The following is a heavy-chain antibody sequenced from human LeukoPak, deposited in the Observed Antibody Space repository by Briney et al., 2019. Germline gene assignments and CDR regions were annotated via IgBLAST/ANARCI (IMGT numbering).Heavy chain of an antibody. V-gene: IGHV4-30-2*01. J-gene: IGHJ4*02. CDR1: GGSISSGGYS. Sequence: SETLSLTCAVSGGSISSGGYSWSWIRQPPGKGLEWIGYIYHSGSTYHNPSLKSRVTISVDRSKSQFSLKLSSVTAADTVVYYCARAAGWELPTLDYWGQGTLVTVSS. CDR2: IYHSGST. CDR3: ARAAGWELPTLDY. D-gene: IGHD1-26*01.